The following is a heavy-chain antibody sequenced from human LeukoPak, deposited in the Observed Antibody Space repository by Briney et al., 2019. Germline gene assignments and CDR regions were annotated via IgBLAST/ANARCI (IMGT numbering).Heavy chain of an antibody. CDR3: ARDIVVVPAAMPYYYGMDV. Sequence: ASVKVSCKASGYTFTSYGISWVRPAPGQGLEWMGWISAYNGNTNYAQKLQGRVTMTTDTSTSTAYMELRSLRSDDTAVYYCARDIVVVPAAMPYYYGMDVWGQGTTVTVSS. J-gene: IGHJ6*02. V-gene: IGHV1-18*01. CDR2: ISAYNGNT. D-gene: IGHD2-2*01. CDR1: GYTFTSYG.